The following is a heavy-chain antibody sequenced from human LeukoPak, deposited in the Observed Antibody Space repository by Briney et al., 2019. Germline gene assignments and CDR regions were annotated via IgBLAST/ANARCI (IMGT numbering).Heavy chain of an antibody. Sequence: SETLSLTCAVYGGSFSGYYWSWIRQPPGKGLEWIGEINHSGSTNYNPSLKSRVTISVDTSKNQFSLKLSSVTAADTAVYYCARTAEGYCRSTSCYDFSYSYYMDVWGKGTTVTISS. CDR3: ARTAEGYCRSTSCYDFSYSYYMDV. D-gene: IGHD2-2*01. CDR1: GGSFSGYY. J-gene: IGHJ6*03. CDR2: INHSGST. V-gene: IGHV4-34*01.